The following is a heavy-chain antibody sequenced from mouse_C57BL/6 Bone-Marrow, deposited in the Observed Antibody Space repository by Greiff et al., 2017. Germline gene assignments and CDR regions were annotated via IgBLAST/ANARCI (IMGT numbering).Heavy chain of an antibody. Sequence: QVQLQQPGAELVMPGASVKLSCKASGYTFTSYWMHWVKQRPGQGLEWIGEIDPSDSYTNYNQKFKGKSTLTVDKSSSTAYMQLSSLTSEDSAVYYCARDYRIDVWGTGTTVTVSS. CDR3: ARDYRIDV. J-gene: IGHJ1*03. CDR2: IDPSDSYT. CDR1: GYTFTSYW. V-gene: IGHV1-69*01. D-gene: IGHD2-4*01.